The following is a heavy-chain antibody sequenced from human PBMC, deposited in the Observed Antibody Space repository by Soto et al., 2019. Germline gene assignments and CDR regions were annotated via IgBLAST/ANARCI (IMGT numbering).Heavy chain of an antibody. J-gene: IGHJ6*02. CDR3: VKDWSGDKCPCMDV. D-gene: IGHD3-3*01. CDR1: EFTFSSYA. CDR2: ITDSGGST. Sequence: EVQLLESGGGLVQPGGSLRLSCAASEFTFSSYAMTWVRQAPGKGLEWVASITDSGGSTYYADSGKGRLTISRDNSENTVHLQMNGLRAEDTAIYYCVKDWSGDKCPCMDVWGQGTTVTVSS. V-gene: IGHV3-23*01.